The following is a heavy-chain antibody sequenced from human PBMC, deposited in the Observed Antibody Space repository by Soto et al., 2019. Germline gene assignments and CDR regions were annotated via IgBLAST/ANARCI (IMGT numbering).Heavy chain of an antibody. V-gene: IGHV1-69*12. CDR3: ASGAGGYSYGFDHYYYGMDV. CDR1: GGTFSSYA. J-gene: IGHJ6*02. Sequence: QVQLVQSGAEVKKPGSSVKVSCKASGGTFSSYAISWVRQAPGQGLEWMGGIIPIFGTANYAQKFQGRVTITADDSTDTAYMELGSLRSEDTAVYYCASGAGGYSYGFDHYYYGMDVWGQGTTVTVSS. D-gene: IGHD5-18*01. CDR2: IIPIFGTA.